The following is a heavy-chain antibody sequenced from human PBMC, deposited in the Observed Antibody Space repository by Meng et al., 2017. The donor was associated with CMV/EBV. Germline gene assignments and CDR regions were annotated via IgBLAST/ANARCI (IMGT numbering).Heavy chain of an antibody. J-gene: IGHJ4*02. CDR1: GGSISSSSYY. V-gene: IGHV4-39*07. CDR2: IYYSGST. Sequence: SETLSLTCTVSGGSISSSSYYWGWIRQPPGKGLEWIGSIYYSGSTYYNPSLKSRVTISVDTSKNQFSLKLSSVTAADTAVYYCAKVSPLINSYYFDYWGQGTLVTVSS. CDR3: AKVSPLINSYYFDY. D-gene: IGHD4-23*01.